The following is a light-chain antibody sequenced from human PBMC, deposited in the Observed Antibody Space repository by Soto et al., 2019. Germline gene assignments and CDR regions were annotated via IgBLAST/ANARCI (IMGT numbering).Light chain of an antibody. Sequence: DIQLTQSPSFLSASVGDRVTITCRASQGISSYLAWYQQKPGKAHKLLIYAASTLQSGVPSRFSGSGSGTEFTLTISSLQPEDFATYYCQQLNSYPNTFGQGTKVEIK. CDR1: QGISSY. CDR3: QQLNSYPNT. J-gene: IGKJ1*01. CDR2: AAS. V-gene: IGKV1-9*01.